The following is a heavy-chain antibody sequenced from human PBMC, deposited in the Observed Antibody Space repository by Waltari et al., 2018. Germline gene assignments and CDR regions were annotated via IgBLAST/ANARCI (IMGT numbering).Heavy chain of an antibody. CDR2: IRSKANSYAT. CDR3: TRHGVVGATPDFDY. Sequence: EVQLVESGGGLVQPGGSLKLSCAASGFTFSGSAMHWVRQASGKGLEWVGRIRSKANSYATAYAASVKGRFTISRDDSKNTAYLQMNSLKTEDTAVYYCTRHGVVGATPDFDYWGQGTLVTVSS. J-gene: IGHJ4*02. V-gene: IGHV3-73*02. CDR1: GFTFSGSA. D-gene: IGHD1-26*01.